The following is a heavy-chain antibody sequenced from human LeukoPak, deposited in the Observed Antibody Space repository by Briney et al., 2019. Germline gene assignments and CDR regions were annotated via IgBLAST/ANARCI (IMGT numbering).Heavy chain of an antibody. J-gene: IGHJ4*02. CDR1: SASISSSPYY. CDR3: AANSADYNTLGSSYKV. D-gene: IGHD3-10*01. CDR2: ISYSGTT. V-gene: IGHV4-39*02. Sequence: SETLSLTCTVSSASISSSPYYWAWIRQSPGKGLEWIATISYSGTTYYNPSHMSRMSISVDTSKNHFSLKLSSVTAADTAVYYCAANSADYNTLGSSYKVWGQGTLVTVSS.